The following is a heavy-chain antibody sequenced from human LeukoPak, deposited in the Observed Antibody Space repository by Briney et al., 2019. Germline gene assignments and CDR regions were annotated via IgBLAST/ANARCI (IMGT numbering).Heavy chain of an antibody. CDR2: ISSSSSTI. V-gene: IGHV3-48*01. CDR3: ARDHYYDSSGASGY. D-gene: IGHD3-22*01. J-gene: IGHJ4*02. CDR1: GFTFCSCG. Sequence: PGGSLRLSCAASGFTFCSCGMNWVRPAPGKGPEWVSYISSSSSTIYYADSVKGRFTISRDNDKNSLYLQMNSLRAEDTAVYYCARDHYYDSSGASGYWGQGTLVTVSS.